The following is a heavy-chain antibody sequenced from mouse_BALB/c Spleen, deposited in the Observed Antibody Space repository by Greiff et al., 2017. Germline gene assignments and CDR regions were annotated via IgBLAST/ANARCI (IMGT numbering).Heavy chain of an antibody. D-gene: IGHD2-3*01. J-gene: IGHJ4*01. V-gene: IGHV5-9-4*01. CDR2: ISSGGSYT. Sequence: EVHLVESGGGLVKPGGSLKLSCAASGFTFSSYAMSWVRQSPEKRLEWVAEISSGGSYTYYPDTVTGRFTISRDNAKNTLYLEMSSLRSEDTAMYYCARGEDGYYLYAMDYWGQGTSVTVSS. CDR3: ARGEDGYYLYAMDY. CDR1: GFTFSSYA.